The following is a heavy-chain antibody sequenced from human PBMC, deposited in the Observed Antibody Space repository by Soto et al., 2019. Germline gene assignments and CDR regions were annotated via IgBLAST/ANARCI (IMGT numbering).Heavy chain of an antibody. Sequence: ASVKVSCKASGGTFSSYAISWVRQAPGQGLEWMGGISAYNGNTNYAQKLQGRVTMTTDTSTSTAYMELRSLRSDDTAVYYCARDLSRTVAGTETLMDVWGQGTTATVSS. CDR2: ISAYNGNT. V-gene: IGHV1-18*01. J-gene: IGHJ6*02. CDR3: ARDLSRTVAGTETLMDV. CDR1: GGTFSSYA. D-gene: IGHD6-19*01.